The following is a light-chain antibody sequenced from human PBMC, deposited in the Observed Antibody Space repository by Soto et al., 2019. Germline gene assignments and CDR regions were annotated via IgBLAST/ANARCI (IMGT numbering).Light chain of an antibody. CDR3: SSYTSSSTLLYV. CDR1: SSDVGGYNY. J-gene: IGLJ1*01. Sequence: QSALTQPASVSGSPGQSITISCTGTSSDVGGYNYVSWYQQHPGKAPKLMIYDVSNRPSGVSNRFSGSKSGNTASLAISGLQAEDEDDYDCSSYTSSSTLLYVFGTGTKLTVL. V-gene: IGLV2-14*01. CDR2: DVS.